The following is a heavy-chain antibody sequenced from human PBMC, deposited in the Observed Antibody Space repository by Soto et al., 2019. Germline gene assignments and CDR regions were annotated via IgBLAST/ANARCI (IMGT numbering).Heavy chain of an antibody. CDR2: INPNSGGT. CDR3: ARDRYYDSSGYLSGYFDY. Sequence: ASVKVSCKASGYTFTGYYMHWVRQAPGQGLEWMGWINPNSGGTNYAQKFQGWVTMTRDTSISTAYMELSRLRSDDTAVYYCARDRYYDSSGYLSGYFDYWGQGTLVTVSS. V-gene: IGHV1-2*04. D-gene: IGHD3-22*01. J-gene: IGHJ4*02. CDR1: GYTFTGYY.